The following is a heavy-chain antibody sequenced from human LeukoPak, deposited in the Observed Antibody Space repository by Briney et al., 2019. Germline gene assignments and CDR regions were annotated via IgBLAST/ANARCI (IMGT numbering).Heavy chain of an antibody. D-gene: IGHD6-13*01. CDR1: GYTFTSFY. J-gene: IGHJ3*02. CDR2: ISAYNGNT. V-gene: IGHV1-18*04. CDR3: ARDRGSSWYGDAFDI. Sequence: GASVKVSCKASGYTFTSFYIHWVRQAPGQGLEWMGWISAYNGNTNYAQKLQGRVTMTTDTSTSTAYMELRSLRSDDTAVYYCARDRGSSWYGDAFDIWGQGTMVTVSS.